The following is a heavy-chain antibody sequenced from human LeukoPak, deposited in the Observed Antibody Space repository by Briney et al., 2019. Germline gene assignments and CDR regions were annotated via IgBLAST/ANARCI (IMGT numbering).Heavy chain of an antibody. CDR1: GYRFTNYW. V-gene: IGHV5-51*01. Sequence: GESLKTSCKGSGYRFTNYWIAWVRQMPGKGLEWMGIIYPGGSDIRYSPSFQGHVTISADKSSSTAYLQWSSLKASDTAMYYCAKRGATLGEFDLGGQGTLVTVSS. CDR3: AKRGATLGEFDL. J-gene: IGHJ5*02. D-gene: IGHD5-24*01. CDR2: IYPGGSDI.